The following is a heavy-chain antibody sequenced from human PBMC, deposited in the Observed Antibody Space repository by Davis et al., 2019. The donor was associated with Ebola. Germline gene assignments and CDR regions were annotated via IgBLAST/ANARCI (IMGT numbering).Heavy chain of an antibody. D-gene: IGHD5-18*01. CDR2: ISAYNGNT. Sequence: ASVKVSCKASGYTFTSYGISWVRQAPGQGLEWMGWISAYNGNTNYAQKLQGRVTMTTDTPTSTAYMALRSLRSDDTAVYYCASDRGWIQLSGLFDYWGQGTLVTVSS. J-gene: IGHJ4*02. CDR3: ASDRGWIQLSGLFDY. CDR1: GYTFTSYG. V-gene: IGHV1-18*01.